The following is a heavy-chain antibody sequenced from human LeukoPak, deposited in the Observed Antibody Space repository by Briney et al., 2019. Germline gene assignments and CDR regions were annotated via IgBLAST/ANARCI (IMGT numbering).Heavy chain of an antibody. J-gene: IGHJ4*02. CDR2: INSDGSST. V-gene: IGHV3-74*01. CDR1: GFTFSSYW. Sequence: GGSLRLSCAASGFTFSSYWMHWVRHAPGKGLVWVSRINSDGSSTSYADSVKGRFTISRDNAKNTLYLQMNSLRAEDTAVYYCATDIVVVPALFDYWGQGTPVTVSS. D-gene: IGHD2-2*01. CDR3: ATDIVVVPALFDY.